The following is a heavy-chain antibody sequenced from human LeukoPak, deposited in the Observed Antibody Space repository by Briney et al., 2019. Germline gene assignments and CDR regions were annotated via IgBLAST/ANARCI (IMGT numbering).Heavy chain of an antibody. D-gene: IGHD5-12*01. J-gene: IGHJ5*02. Sequence: SETLSLTCTVSGGSVSSGSHYWRWIRQTPGKGLEWIGYIYDSGSSKYNPSLKSRVTISVDTSKKQFSLKLSSVTAADTAVYFCASGSSGYDPWGQGTLVTVSS. CDR1: GGSVSSGSHY. V-gene: IGHV4-61*01. CDR3: ASGSSGYDP. CDR2: IYDSGSS.